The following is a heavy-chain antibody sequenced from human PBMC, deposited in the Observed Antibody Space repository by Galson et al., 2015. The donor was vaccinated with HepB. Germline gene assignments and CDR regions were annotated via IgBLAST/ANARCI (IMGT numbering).Heavy chain of an antibody. CDR3: AGDRLHGGASTLDY. J-gene: IGHJ4*02. CDR2: ITQDGSNQ. D-gene: IGHD2-21*01. V-gene: IGHV3-7*03. Sequence: SLRLSCAVSGFSFSNYWMTWVRQAPGKGLEWVANITQDGSNQYYVGSVKGRFTISRDNAKNSLYLQMNSLRAEDTAVYYCAGDRLHGGASTLDYWGQGALVTVSS. CDR1: GFSFSNYW.